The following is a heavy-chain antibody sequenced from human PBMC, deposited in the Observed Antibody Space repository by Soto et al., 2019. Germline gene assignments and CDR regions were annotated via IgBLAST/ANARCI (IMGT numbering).Heavy chain of an antibody. CDR2: ISSSGSTI. D-gene: IGHD4-17*01. CDR1: GGSFSGYY. Sequence: LSLTCAVYGGSFSGYYWSWVRQAPGKGLEWVSYISSSGSTIYYADSVKGRFTISRDNAKNSLYLQMNSLRAEDTAVYYCARDPPYGDYVYYYYYGMDVWGQGTTVTVSS. CDR3: ARDPPYGDYVYYYYYGMDV. V-gene: IGHV3-11*04. J-gene: IGHJ6*02.